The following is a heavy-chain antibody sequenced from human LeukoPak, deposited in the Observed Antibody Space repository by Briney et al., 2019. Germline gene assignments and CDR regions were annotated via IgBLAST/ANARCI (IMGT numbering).Heavy chain of an antibody. J-gene: IGHJ4*02. V-gene: IGHV1-69*02. CDR2: IIPILGIA. Sequence: SVKVSCKASGGTFSSYTISWVRQAPGQGLEWMGRIIPILGIANYAQKFQGRVTITADKSTSTAYMELSSLRSEDTAVYYCARSTLTYCYDSSGYRVDYWGQGTLVTVSS. D-gene: IGHD3-22*01. CDR3: ARSTLTYCYDSSGYRVDY. CDR1: GGTFSSYT.